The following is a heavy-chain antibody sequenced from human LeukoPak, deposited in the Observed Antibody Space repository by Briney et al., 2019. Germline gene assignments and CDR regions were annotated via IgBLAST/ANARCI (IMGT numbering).Heavy chain of an antibody. CDR3: AREERGDYVY. J-gene: IGHJ4*02. D-gene: IGHD4-17*01. Sequence: GESLKISCKGSGYSFTSYWIGWVRQRPGQGLEWMGIIYPGDSDTRYSPSFRGQVTISADKSSTTTYLQWNTLRASDTAIYYCAREERGDYVYWGQGTRVSVSS. CDR2: IYPGDSDT. V-gene: IGHV5-51*01. CDR1: GYSFTSYW.